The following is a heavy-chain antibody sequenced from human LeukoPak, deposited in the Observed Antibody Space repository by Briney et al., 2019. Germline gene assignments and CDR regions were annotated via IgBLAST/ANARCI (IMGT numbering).Heavy chain of an antibody. D-gene: IGHD1-26*01. Sequence: GASVKVSCKASGGTFSSYAISWVRQAPGQGLEWMGGIIPIFGTANYAQKFQGRVTITTDESTSTAYMELSSLRSEDTAVYYCARAVGATTLDYYYYYMDVWGKGTTVTVSS. J-gene: IGHJ6*03. CDR2: IIPIFGTA. V-gene: IGHV1-69*05. CDR1: GGTFSSYA. CDR3: ARAVGATTLDYYYYYMDV.